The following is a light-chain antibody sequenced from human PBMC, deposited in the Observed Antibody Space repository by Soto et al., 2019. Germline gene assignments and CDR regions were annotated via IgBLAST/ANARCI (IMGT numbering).Light chain of an antibody. V-gene: IGKV3-15*01. CDR3: QHYYERPLT. CDR2: AAS. CDR1: QSINTN. Sequence: EIVMTQSPATLSVSPVERATLSCRASQSINTNLAWYQQKPGQGPRLLIFAASTRAIGIPARFSGSGSGTDFTLTISSLQSEDFAVYFCQHYYERPLTFGGGTKVDIK. J-gene: IGKJ4*01.